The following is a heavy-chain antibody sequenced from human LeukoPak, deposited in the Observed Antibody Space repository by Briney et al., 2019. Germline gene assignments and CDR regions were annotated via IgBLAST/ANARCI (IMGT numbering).Heavy chain of an antibody. D-gene: IGHD3-9*01. V-gene: IGHV1-69*13. CDR3: ASHGGDSDNPFDY. J-gene: IGHJ4*02. CDR1: GGTFSSYA. Sequence: SVKVSCKASGGTFSSYAISWVRQAPGQGLEWMGGMIPIFGTANYAQKFQGRVTITADESTSTAYMELSSLRSEDTAVYYCASHGGDSDNPFDYWGQGTLVTVSS. CDR2: MIPIFGTA.